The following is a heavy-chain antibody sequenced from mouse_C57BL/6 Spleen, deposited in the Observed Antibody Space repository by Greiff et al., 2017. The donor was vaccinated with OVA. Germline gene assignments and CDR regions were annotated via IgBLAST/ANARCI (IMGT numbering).Heavy chain of an antibody. CDR2: IYWDDDK. J-gene: IGHJ2*01. CDR3: ARRDYGSLDY. D-gene: IGHD1-1*01. CDR1: GFSLSTSGMG. Sequence: QVTLKVSGPGILQSSQPLSLTCSFSGFSLSTSGMGVSWIRQPSGKGLEWLAHIYWDDDKRYNPSLKSRLTISKDTSRNQVFLKITSVDTADTATYYCARRDYGSLDYWGQGTTLTVSS. V-gene: IGHV8-12*01.